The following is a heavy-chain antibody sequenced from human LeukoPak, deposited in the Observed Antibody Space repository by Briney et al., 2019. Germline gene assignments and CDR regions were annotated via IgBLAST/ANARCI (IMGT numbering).Heavy chain of an antibody. CDR3: ARDARHRYCSSSSCYRGWLDP. J-gene: IGHJ5*02. D-gene: IGHD2-2*01. Sequence: TSETLSLTCTLSGDSISRYYWSWIRQPAGKGLEWIGRIYNGVIITYNTSLKSRVTMSIDTSNNQFSLRLRFVTAADTAVYYCARDARHRYCSSSSCYRGWLDPWGQGTPVTVSS. CDR1: GDSISRYY. V-gene: IGHV4-4*07. CDR2: IYNGVII.